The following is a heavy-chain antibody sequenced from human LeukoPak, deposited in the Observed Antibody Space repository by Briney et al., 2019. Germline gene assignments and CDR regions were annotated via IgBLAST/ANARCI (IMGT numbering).Heavy chain of an antibody. V-gene: IGHV1-2*02. J-gene: IGHJ6*03. CDR2: INPNSGGT. Sequence: ASVKVSCKASGYTFTGYYMHWVRQAPGQGLEWMGWINPNSGGTNYAQKFQGRVTMTRDTSISTAYMELSRLRSDDTVVYYCARDLIRSLEWLLIYYYYYMDVWGKGTTVTVSS. CDR3: ARDLIRSLEWLLIYYYYYMDV. CDR1: GYTFTGYY. D-gene: IGHD3-3*01.